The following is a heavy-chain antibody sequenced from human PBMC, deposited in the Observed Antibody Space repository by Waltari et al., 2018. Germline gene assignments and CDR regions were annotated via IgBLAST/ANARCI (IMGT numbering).Heavy chain of an antibody. Sequence: QVQLVQSGAEMRKPGASVKVSCHPSGYTFSAYSVHWVRQAPGQGLEWMGWINPKSGDTHYAQNFQGRATMTRDTSISTVYMELSRLTSDDTAVYYCARDLMTTVTTEFYFDYWGQGTLVIISS. CDR3: ARDLMTTVTTEFYFDY. V-gene: IGHV1-2*02. D-gene: IGHD4-4*01. CDR1: GYTFSAYS. J-gene: IGHJ4*02. CDR2: INPKSGDT.